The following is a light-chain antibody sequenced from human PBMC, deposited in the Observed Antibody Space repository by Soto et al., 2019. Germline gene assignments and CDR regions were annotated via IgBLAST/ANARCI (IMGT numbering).Light chain of an antibody. V-gene: IGLV2-14*03. CDR3: SSYISSSTPYV. Sequence: LTQPASVSGSPGQSITISCTGTSSDFGGYNFVSWYQHHPGKAPRLLIFDVSDRPSGVSDRFSGSKSGNTASLTISGLQAEDEADYYCSSYISSSTPYVFGTGTKVTVL. CDR2: DVS. J-gene: IGLJ1*01. CDR1: SSDFGGYNF.